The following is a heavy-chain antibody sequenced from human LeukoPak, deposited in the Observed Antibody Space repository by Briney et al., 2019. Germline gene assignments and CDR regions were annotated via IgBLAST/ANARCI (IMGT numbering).Heavy chain of an antibody. D-gene: IGHD4-17*01. CDR3: ARDAVTTQTFDY. CDR2: INPSGGST. J-gene: IGHJ4*02. Sequence: AASVKVSCKASGYTFTSYYMHWVRQAPGQGLEWMGIINPSGGSTSYAQKFQGRVTMTRDASTSTVYMELSSLRSEDTAVYYCARDAVTTQTFDYWGQGTLVTVSS. V-gene: IGHV1-46*01. CDR1: GYTFTSYY.